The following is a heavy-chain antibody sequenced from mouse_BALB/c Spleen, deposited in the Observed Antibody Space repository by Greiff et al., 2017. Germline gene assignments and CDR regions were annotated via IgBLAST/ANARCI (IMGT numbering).Heavy chain of an antibody. V-gene: IGHV2-2*02. CDR1: GFSFTSYG. J-gene: IGHJ3*01. Sequence: QVQLQQSGPGLVQPSQSLSITCTVSGFSFTSYGVHWVRQSPGKGLEWLGVIWSGGSTDYNAAFISRLSISKDNSTSQVFFKMNSLQANDTAIYYCARSNWDDAYWGQGTLVTVSA. CDR3: ARSNWDDAY. D-gene: IGHD4-1*01. CDR2: IWSGGST.